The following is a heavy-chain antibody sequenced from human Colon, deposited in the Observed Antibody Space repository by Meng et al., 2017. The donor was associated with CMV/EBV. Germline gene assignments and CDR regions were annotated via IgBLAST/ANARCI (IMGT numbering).Heavy chain of an antibody. Sequence: QVQLVQSGAEVKKPGASVKVSCKASGYTFISNGFGWVRQAPGQGLEWMGWISAYNLNTNYAQKFQGRVTMTTDTSTSTAYMELRSLTSDDTAVYYCAISSSLDYWGQGTLVTVSS. CDR1: GYTFISNG. D-gene: IGHD6-6*01. CDR2: ISAYNLNT. V-gene: IGHV1-18*01. J-gene: IGHJ4*02. CDR3: AISSSLDY.